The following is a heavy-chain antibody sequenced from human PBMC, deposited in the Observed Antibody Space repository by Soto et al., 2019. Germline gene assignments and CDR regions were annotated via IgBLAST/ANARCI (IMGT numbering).Heavy chain of an antibody. V-gene: IGHV4-59*01. D-gene: IGHD3-16*01. Sequence: PSESLSLTCSVSGGSIRVSYCRWIRQPPEKGLEWIASISYTGSATHNPSLKSRVSVSVDTTESQCSLKLTSVTAADTATYYCATGGGWLQNSNLRGLYFDYWGQGALVTVSS. CDR1: GGSIRVSY. CDR2: ISYTGSA. J-gene: IGHJ4*02. CDR3: ATGGGWLQNSNLRGLYFDY.